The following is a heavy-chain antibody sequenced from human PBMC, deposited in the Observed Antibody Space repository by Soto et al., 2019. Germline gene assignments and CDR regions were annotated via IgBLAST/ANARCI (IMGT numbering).Heavy chain of an antibody. Sequence: PSETLSLTCAVSGYSISSSNWWGWIRQPPGKGLEWIGYIYYSGSTYYNASLKSRVTMTRDTSISTAYMELSRLRSDDTAVYYCARGSDSGSYYLPPSDDRYYYYGMDVWGQGTTVTVSS. D-gene: IGHD1-26*01. CDR3: ARGSDSGSYYLPPSDDRYYYYGMDV. V-gene: IGHV4-28*03. CDR1: GYSISSSNW. J-gene: IGHJ6*02. CDR2: IYYSGST.